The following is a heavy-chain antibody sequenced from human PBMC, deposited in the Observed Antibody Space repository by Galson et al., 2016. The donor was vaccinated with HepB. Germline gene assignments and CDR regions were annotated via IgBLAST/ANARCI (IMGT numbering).Heavy chain of an antibody. D-gene: IGHD2/OR15-2a*01. CDR2: IHNSGST. CDR3: ARQGNMSYSYAVDV. V-gene: IGHV4-59*08. Sequence: SETLSLTCTASGASLSGIYWTWIRQSPGKGLEWIGLIHNSGSTHYNPSLKSRVTISLDTSKNRFSLNLSSVTATDTAVYYCARQGNMSYSYAVDVWGQGTTVTVAS. CDR1: GASLSGIY. J-gene: IGHJ6*02.